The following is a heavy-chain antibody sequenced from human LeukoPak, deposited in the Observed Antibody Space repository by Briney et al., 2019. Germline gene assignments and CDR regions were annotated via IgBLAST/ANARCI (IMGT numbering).Heavy chain of an antibody. V-gene: IGHV4-4*07. J-gene: IGHJ4*02. Sequence: SETLSLTCTVSGGSVSSYWWSWVRQPAGKGLEWIGRIYTSGSTNYNPSLKSRVTMSVDTSKNQFSLKLSSVTAADTAVYYCARDIPPYYDILTGWDYWGQGTLVTVSS. D-gene: IGHD3-9*01. CDR1: GGSVSSYW. CDR2: IYTSGST. CDR3: ARDIPPYYDILTGWDY.